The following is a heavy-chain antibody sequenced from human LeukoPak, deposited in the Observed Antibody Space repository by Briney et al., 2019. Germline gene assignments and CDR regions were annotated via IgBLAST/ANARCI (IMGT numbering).Heavy chain of an antibody. CDR1: GYIFTDYY. J-gene: IGHJ4*02. D-gene: IGHD2-2*01. Sequence: GATVKVSCKASGYIFTDYYMHWVRQTPGKGPQWLGRVDPEFDATIYGEDFQGRVTMRTDTSTDTAYMELSGLTSEDTGVYYCATIGDQRVLLYWGQGTPVTVSS. V-gene: IGHV1-69-2*01. CDR3: ATIGDQRVLLY. CDR2: VDPEFDAT.